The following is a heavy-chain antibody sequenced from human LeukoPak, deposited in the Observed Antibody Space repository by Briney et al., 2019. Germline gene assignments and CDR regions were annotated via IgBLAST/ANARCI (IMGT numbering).Heavy chain of an antibody. CDR2: ISYDGNTI. CDR1: GFDFSNYW. CDR3: ARSGGLQKFDY. Sequence: GGSLRLSCAASGFDFSNYWMYWVRQAPGKGLQWVAVISYDGNTIHYADSVKGRFIISRDTSKNTLYLQMSSLRAEDTAVYYCARSGGLQKFDYWGQGTLVTVSS. D-gene: IGHD4-11*01. V-gene: IGHV3-30-3*01. J-gene: IGHJ4*02.